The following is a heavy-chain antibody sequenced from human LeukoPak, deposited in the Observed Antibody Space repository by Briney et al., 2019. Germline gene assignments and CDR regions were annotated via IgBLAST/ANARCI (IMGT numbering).Heavy chain of an antibody. CDR2: ISGSGGST. Sequence: PGGSLRLSCAASGFTFSSYGMSWVRQAPGKGLEWVSAISGSGGSTYYADSVKGRFTISRDNSKNTLYLQMNSLRAEDTAVYYCAREFDDSSGYNDYWGQGTLVTVSS. D-gene: IGHD3-22*01. J-gene: IGHJ4*02. V-gene: IGHV3-23*01. CDR1: GFTFSSYG. CDR3: AREFDDSSGYNDY.